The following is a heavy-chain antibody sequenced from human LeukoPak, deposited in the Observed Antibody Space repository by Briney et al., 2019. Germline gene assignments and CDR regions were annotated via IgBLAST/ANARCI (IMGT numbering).Heavy chain of an antibody. J-gene: IGHJ4*02. CDR2: INHSGST. D-gene: IGHD1-26*01. CDR3: ARSPYLRTYGYGPWELPVSYFDY. Sequence: SETLSLTCAVYGGSFSGYYWSWIRQPPGKGLEWIGEINHSGSTNYNPSLKSRVTISVDTSKNQFSLKLTSVTAADTAVYYCARSPYLRTYGYGPWELPVSYFDYWGQGTLVTVSS. CDR1: GGSFSGYY. V-gene: IGHV4-34*01.